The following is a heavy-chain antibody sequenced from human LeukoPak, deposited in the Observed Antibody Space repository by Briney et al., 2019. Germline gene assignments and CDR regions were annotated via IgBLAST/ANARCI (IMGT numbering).Heavy chain of an antibody. Sequence: GGSLRLSCAASGFSFSDYYMSWIRQAPGKGLVWVARINDDGISASYADSVKGRFTISRDNAVNTVYLQMNSLRVEDTAVYYCARDPVVPAALDVWGQGTAVTVSS. CDR1: GFSFSDYY. CDR3: ARDPVVPAALDV. J-gene: IGHJ6*02. V-gene: IGHV3-74*01. D-gene: IGHD2-2*01. CDR2: INDDGISA.